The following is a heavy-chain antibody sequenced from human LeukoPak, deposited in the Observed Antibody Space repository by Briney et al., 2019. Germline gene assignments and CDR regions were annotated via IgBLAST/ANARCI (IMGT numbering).Heavy chain of an antibody. D-gene: IGHD2-15*01. V-gene: IGHV1-18*01. CDR2: ISAYNGNT. CDR3: ARNTCSGGSCYSDY. Sequence: ASVKVSCMASGYTFTSYGISWVRQAPGQGLEWMGWISAYNGNTNYAQKLQGRVTMTTDTSTSTAYMELRSLRSDDTAVYYCARNTCSGGSCYSDYWGQGTLVTVSS. J-gene: IGHJ4*02. CDR1: GYTFTSYG.